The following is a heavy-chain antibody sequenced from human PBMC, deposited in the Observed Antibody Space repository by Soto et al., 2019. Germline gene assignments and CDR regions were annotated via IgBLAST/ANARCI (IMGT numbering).Heavy chain of an antibody. D-gene: IGHD2-2*02. CDR2: IKQDGSEK. V-gene: IGHV3-7*03. Sequence: EVQLVESGGGLVQPGGSLRLSCAASGFTFSSYWMSWDRQAPGKGLEWVANIKQDGSEKYYVDSVKGRFTISRDNAKNSLYLQMNRLRDEDTAVYYCAREHTGGAFDIWGQGTMVTVSS. CDR1: GFTFSSYW. J-gene: IGHJ3*02. CDR3: AREHTGGAFDI.